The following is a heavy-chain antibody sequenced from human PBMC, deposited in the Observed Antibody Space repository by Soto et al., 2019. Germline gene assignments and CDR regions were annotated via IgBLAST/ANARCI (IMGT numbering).Heavy chain of an antibody. CDR2: MFPGDSTT. V-gene: IGHV5-51*01. CDR1: GFTFTAYW. Sequence: GESLKISCKGSGFTFTAYWIGWVRRMPGKGLEWMGIMFPGDSTTRYSPSFQGQATMSADKSISTAYLQWNSLKASDTAMYYCARVVIGYCSSTSCPADYWGQGALVTVSS. D-gene: IGHD2-2*01. CDR3: ARVVIGYCSSTSCPADY. J-gene: IGHJ4*02.